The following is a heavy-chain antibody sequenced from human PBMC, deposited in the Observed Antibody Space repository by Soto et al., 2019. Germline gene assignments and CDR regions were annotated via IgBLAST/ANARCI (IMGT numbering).Heavy chain of an antibody. CDR1: GFIVSSYY. D-gene: IGHD6-19*01. CDR2: IYSGGST. V-gene: IGHV3-53*01. J-gene: IGHJ3*01. Sequence: GGSLRLSCAGSGFIVSSYYMSWVRQAPGKGLECISVIYSGGSTYYADSVKGRFTISRDNSENTLYLQLNSLRAEDTAVYYRAKSGGNGWFADAFDVWGQGTMVTV. CDR3: AKSGGNGWFADAFDV.